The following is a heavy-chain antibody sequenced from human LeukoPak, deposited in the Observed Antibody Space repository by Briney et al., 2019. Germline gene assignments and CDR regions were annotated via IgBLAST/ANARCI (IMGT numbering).Heavy chain of an antibody. CDR3: ARAFGSGS. CDR1: GGTISSYY. V-gene: IGHV4-59*01. CDR2: IYYSGST. J-gene: IGHJ4*02. D-gene: IGHD3-10*01. Sequence: SETLSLTCTVSGGTISSYYWSWIRQPPGKGLEWIGYIYYSGSTNYNPSLKSRVTISVDTSKNQFSLKLSSVTAADTAEYYCARAFGSGSWGQGTLVTVSS.